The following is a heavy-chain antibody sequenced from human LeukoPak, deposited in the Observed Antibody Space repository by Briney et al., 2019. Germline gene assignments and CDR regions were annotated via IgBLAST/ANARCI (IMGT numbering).Heavy chain of an antibody. Sequence: SETLSLTCTVSGGSISGYYWSWIRQPPGKGLEWIGYIYYSGSTNYNPSLKSRVTISVDTSKNQFSLKLSSVTAADTAVYYCASAQYSSSWDYWGQGTLVTVSS. CDR1: GGSISGYY. D-gene: IGHD6-13*01. CDR2: IYYSGST. V-gene: IGHV4-59*01. J-gene: IGHJ4*02. CDR3: ASAQYSSSWDY.